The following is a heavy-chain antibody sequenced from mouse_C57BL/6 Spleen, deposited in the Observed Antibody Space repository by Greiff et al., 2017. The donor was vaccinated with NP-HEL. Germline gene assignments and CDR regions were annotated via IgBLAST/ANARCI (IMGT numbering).Heavy chain of an antibody. CDR1: GYAFSRSW. CDR2: IYPGDGDT. Sequence: QVQLQQSGPELVKPGASVKISCKASGYAFSRSWMNWVKQRPGKGLEWIGRIYPGDGDTNYNGKFKGKATLTADKSSSTAYMQLSSLTSEDSAVYFCAREDYYSNYGFAYWGQGTLVTVSA. CDR3: AREDYYSNYGFAY. D-gene: IGHD2-5*01. J-gene: IGHJ3*01. V-gene: IGHV1-82*01.